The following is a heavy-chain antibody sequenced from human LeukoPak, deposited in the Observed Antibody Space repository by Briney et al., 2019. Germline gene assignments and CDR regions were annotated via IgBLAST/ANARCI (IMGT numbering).Heavy chain of an antibody. CDR2: INPNNGGT. V-gene: IGHV1-2*02. CDR3: LRDLTYGGISSPDC. D-gene: IGHD1-26*01. CDR1: GDTFTRHY. J-gene: IGHJ4*02. Sequence: ASVKVSCKASGDTFTRHYLHWVRQAPGQGLEWMGWINPNNGGTTYAQKFQGRVTMTRDTSISTAYMELGRLTSDDTAMYFCLRDLTYGGISSPDCWGQGTLVTVSS.